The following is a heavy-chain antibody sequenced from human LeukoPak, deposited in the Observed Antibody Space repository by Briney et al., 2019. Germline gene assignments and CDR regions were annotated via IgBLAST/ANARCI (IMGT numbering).Heavy chain of an antibody. CDR1: GGSFSGYY. Sequence: PSETLSLTCAVYGGSFSGYYWSWIRQPPGKGLEWIGEINHSGSTNYNPSLKSRVTISVDTSKNQFSLKLSSVTAADTAVYYCARDWGMGWNYEHYFDYWGQGTLVTVSS. CDR2: INHSGST. D-gene: IGHD1-7*01. J-gene: IGHJ4*02. CDR3: ARDWGMGWNYEHYFDY. V-gene: IGHV4-34*01.